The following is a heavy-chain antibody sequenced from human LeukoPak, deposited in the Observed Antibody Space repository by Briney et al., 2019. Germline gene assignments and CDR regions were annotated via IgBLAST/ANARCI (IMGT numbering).Heavy chain of an antibody. CDR1: GYTFTSYD. Sequence: GASVKVSCKASGYTFTSYDISWVRQAPGQGLEWMGGIIPIFGTANYAQKFQGRVTITTDESTSTAYMELSSLRSEDTAVYYCARVSGYYYYYMDVWGKGTTVTVSS. J-gene: IGHJ6*03. CDR3: ARVSGYYYYYMDV. V-gene: IGHV1-69*05. CDR2: IIPIFGTA.